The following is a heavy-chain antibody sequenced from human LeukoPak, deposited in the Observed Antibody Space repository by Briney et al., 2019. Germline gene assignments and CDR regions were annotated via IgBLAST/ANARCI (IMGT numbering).Heavy chain of an antibody. CDR1: GGSISSSSYY. CDR2: IYYSGST. Sequence: SETLSLTCTVSGGSISSSSYYWGWIRQPPGKGLEWIGSIYYSGSTYYNPSLKSRVTISVDTSKNQFSLKLSSVTAADTAVYYCARVLLYSGYDNFDYWGQGTLVTVSS. V-gene: IGHV4-39*07. CDR3: ARVLLYSGYDNFDY. D-gene: IGHD5-12*01. J-gene: IGHJ4*02.